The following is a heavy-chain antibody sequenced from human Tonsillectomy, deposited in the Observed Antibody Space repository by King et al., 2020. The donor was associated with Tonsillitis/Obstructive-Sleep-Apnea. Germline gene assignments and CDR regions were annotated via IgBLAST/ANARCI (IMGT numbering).Heavy chain of an antibody. CDR3: ARDKYDFWSGWAFDI. CDR2: IYSGGST. CDR1: GFTVSSNY. Sequence: QLVQSGGGLIQPGGSLRLSCAASGFTVSSNYMSWVRQAPGKGLEWVSVIYSGGSTYYADSVKGRFTISRDNSKNTLYLQMNSLRAEDTAVYYCARDKYDFWSGWAFDIWGQGTMVTVSS. J-gene: IGHJ3*02. D-gene: IGHD3-3*01. V-gene: IGHV3-53*01.